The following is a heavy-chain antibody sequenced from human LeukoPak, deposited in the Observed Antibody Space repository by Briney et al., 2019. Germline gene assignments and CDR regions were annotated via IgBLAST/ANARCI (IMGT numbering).Heavy chain of an antibody. V-gene: IGHV3-66*01. CDR1: GFTVSSNY. Sequence: GGSLRLSCAASGFTVSSNYMSWVRQAPGKGLEWVSVIYSGGSTYYADSVKGRFTISRDNSKNTLYLQMNSLRAEDTAVHYCASSRSGSYYADAFDIWGQGTMVTVSS. D-gene: IGHD1-26*01. CDR3: ASSRSGSYYADAFDI. J-gene: IGHJ3*02. CDR2: IYSGGST.